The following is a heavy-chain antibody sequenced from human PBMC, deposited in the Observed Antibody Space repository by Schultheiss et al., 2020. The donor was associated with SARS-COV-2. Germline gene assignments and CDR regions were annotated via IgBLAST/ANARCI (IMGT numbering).Heavy chain of an antibody. CDR1: GFTFSGSA. CDR2: IRSKANSYAT. Sequence: GGSLRLSCAASGFTFSGSAMHWVRQASGKGLEWVGRIRSKANSYATAYAASVKGRFTISRDDSKNTAYLQMNSLKTEDTAVYYCTSPLRAEQNDYWGQGTLVTVSS. D-gene: IGHD3-16*01. CDR3: TSPLRAEQNDY. V-gene: IGHV3-73*01. J-gene: IGHJ4*02.